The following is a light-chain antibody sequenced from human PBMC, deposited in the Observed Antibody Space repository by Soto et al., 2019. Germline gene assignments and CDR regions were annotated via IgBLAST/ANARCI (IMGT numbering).Light chain of an antibody. CDR2: DGS. V-gene: IGKV3-11*01. J-gene: IGKJ1*01. CDR3: QQRSYWPWT. Sequence: PGERATLSCRASQSLTSLAWYQQKPGQAPRLLIYDGSIRATGIPARFSDSVSGTDFTLTISSLEPEDFAVYYCQQRSYWPWTFGQGTKVDI. CDR1: QSLTS.